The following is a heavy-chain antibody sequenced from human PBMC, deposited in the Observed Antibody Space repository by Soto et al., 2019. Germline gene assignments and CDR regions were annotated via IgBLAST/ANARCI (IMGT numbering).Heavy chain of an antibody. J-gene: IGHJ4*02. Sequence: QVQLVESGGGVVQPGRSLRLSCAASGLTFSSYGMHWVRQAPGKGLEWVAVIWYDGSNKYYADSVKGRFTISRDNSKNTLYLQMNSLRAEDTAVYYCARDDTEHGWSRYYFDYWGQGTLVTVSS. D-gene: IGHD3-3*01. CDR3: ARDDTEHGWSRYYFDY. V-gene: IGHV3-33*01. CDR1: GLTFSSYG. CDR2: IWYDGSNK.